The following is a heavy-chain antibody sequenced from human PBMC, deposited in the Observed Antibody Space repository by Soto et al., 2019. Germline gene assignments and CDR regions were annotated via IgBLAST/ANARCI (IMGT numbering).Heavy chain of an antibody. D-gene: IGHD3-3*01. V-gene: IGHV1-2*02. CDR1: GYTFTGYY. CDR3: ARVEMGDAFDI. Sequence: GASVKVSCKASGYTFTGYYMHWVRQAPGQGLEGMGWINPNSGGTNYAQKFQGRVTMNRDTSISTAYMELSRLRSDETAVYYCARVEMGDAFDIWGQGTMVTVSS. CDR2: INPNSGGT. J-gene: IGHJ3*02.